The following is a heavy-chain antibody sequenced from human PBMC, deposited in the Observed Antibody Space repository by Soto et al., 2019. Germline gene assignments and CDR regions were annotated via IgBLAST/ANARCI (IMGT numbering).Heavy chain of an antibody. Sequence: GESLKISCKGSGYSFTSYWIGWVRQMPGKGLEWMGIIYPGDSDTRYSPSFQGQVTISADKSISTAYLQWSSLKASDTAMYYCARQQWLALGGYYYGMDVWGQGTTVTVSS. CDR2: IYPGDSDT. V-gene: IGHV5-51*01. D-gene: IGHD6-19*01. CDR3: ARQQWLALGGYYYGMDV. CDR1: GYSFTSYW. J-gene: IGHJ6*02.